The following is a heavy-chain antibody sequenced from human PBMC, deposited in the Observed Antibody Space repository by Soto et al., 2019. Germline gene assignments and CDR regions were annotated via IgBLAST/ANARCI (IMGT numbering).Heavy chain of an antibody. CDR3: ARRHSSWPYHPSDY. Sequence: GESLKISCKGSGYSFTSYWISWVRQMPGKGLEWMGRIDPSDSYTNYSPSFQGHVTISADKPISTAYLQWSSLKASDTAMYYCARRHSSWPYHPSDYWGQGTLVTVSS. CDR2: IDPSDSYT. V-gene: IGHV5-10-1*01. J-gene: IGHJ4*02. CDR1: GYSFTSYW. D-gene: IGHD6-13*01.